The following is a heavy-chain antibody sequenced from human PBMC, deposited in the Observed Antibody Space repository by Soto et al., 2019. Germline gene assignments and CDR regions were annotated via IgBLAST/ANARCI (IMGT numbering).Heavy chain of an antibody. V-gene: IGHV2-26*01. CDR2: IFSNDEK. D-gene: IGHD5-12*01. J-gene: IGHJ4*02. CDR3: ARIWGGYDSDY. CDR1: GFSLSNARMG. Sequence: QVTLKESGPVLVKPTETLTLTCTVSGFSLSNARMGVSWIRQPPGKALEWLAHIFSNDEKSYSTSLKSRLTXSXXTSKSQVVLTMTNMDPVDTATYSCARIWGGYDSDYWGQGTLVTVSS.